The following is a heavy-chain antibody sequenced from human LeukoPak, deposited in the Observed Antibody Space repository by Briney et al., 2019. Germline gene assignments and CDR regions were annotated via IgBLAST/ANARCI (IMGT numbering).Heavy chain of an antibody. CDR1: GFTFSSYG. V-gene: IGHV3-33*06. CDR3: AKFEIVVVPAAMNY. D-gene: IGHD2-2*01. CDR2: IWYDGSNK. Sequence: GGSLRLSCAASGFTFSSYGMHWVRQAPGKGLEWVAVIWYDGSNKYYADSVKGRFTISRDNSKNTLYLQMNSLRAEDTAVYYCAKFEIVVVPAAMNYWGQGTLVTVSS. J-gene: IGHJ4*02.